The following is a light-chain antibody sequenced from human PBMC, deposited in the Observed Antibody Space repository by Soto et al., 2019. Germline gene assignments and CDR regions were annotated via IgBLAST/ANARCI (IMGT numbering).Light chain of an antibody. CDR1: QNINNY. CDR2: DAS. Sequence: DIQMTQSPSSLSASVGYRFTITCRASQNINNYLNWYQQKPGRAPKLLIYDASNLEAGVPSGFRGSGSGTDFTFTISRLQPEDIATYYCQQYENLPTFGQGTRLEIK. V-gene: IGKV1-33*01. CDR3: QQYENLPT. J-gene: IGKJ5*01.